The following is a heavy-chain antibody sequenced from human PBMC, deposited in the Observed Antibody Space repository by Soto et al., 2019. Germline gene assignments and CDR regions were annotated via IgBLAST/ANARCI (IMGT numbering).Heavy chain of an antibody. CDR1: GGSISSYY. CDR3: AGYPSASGWYFPFDAFDI. J-gene: IGHJ3*02. D-gene: IGHD6-19*01. CDR2: IYYSGST. Sequence: QVQLQESGPGLVKPSETLSLTCTVSGGSISSYYWSWIRQPPGKGLEWIGYIYYSGSTNYNPSLKSRVTISVDTSKNQFSLKLSSVTAADTAVYYCAGYPSASGWYFPFDAFDIWGPGTMVTVSS. V-gene: IGHV4-59*08.